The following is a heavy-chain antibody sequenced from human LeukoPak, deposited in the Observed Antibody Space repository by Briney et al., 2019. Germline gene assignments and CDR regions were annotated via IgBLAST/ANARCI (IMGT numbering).Heavy chain of an antibody. CDR2: IWHDGSSK. Sequence: PGGSLRLSCAASGFIFSHYGMHWVRQAPGKGLEWVAVIWHDGSSKYYADSVKGRFTISRDNSENTVYLQMNSLRAEDTAVYYCAKDAQRGFDYSNSLEHWGQGDLVTVSS. CDR1: GFIFSHYG. CDR3: AKDAQRGFDYSNSLEH. D-gene: IGHD4-11*01. J-gene: IGHJ5*02. V-gene: IGHV3-33*06.